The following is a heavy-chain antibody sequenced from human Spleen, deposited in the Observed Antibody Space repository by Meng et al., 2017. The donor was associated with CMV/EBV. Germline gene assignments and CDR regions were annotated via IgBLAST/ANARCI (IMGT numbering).Heavy chain of an antibody. V-gene: IGHV3-21*01. CDR1: EFTFRTYS. J-gene: IGHJ5*02. D-gene: IGHD2-2*01. Sequence: GGSLRLSCAASEFTFRTYSMNWVRQAPGKGLEFVSSISSTTRYIYYADSVKGRFTISRDNAKNTLYLQMNSLRAEDTAVYFCARDEYQVNWFDPWGQGTLVTVSS. CDR2: ISSTTRYI. CDR3: ARDEYQVNWFDP.